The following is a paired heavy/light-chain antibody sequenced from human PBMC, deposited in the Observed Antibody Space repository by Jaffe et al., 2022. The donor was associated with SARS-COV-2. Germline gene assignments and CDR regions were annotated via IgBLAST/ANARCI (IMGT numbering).Light chain of an antibody. CDR1: TSNIGSNT. V-gene: IGLV1-44*01. J-gene: IGLJ1*01. Sequence: QSVLTQAPSASGTPGQRVTISCSGSTSNIGSNTVNWYQKLPGTAPKLLIYSDNQRPSGVPDRFSGSKSGTAASLAITGLQSEDEADYYCAARDDGLNGFVFGTGTKVTVL. CDR3: AARDDGLNGFV. CDR2: SDN.
Heavy chain of an antibody. V-gene: IGHV3-20*01. D-gene: IGHD3-10*01. CDR1: GFMFADHG. CDR2: INWNGGST. Sequence: EVQLVESGGGEERPGGSLRLSCAASGFMFADHGMSWVRQTPGKGLEWVSDINWNGGSTGYVDSVQGRFTISRDNAKNSLYLQMNSLRAEDTALYHCARVREESSMVRGVIVYYYYYMDVWGKGTTVTVSS. J-gene: IGHJ6*03. CDR3: ARVREESSMVRGVIVYYYYYMDV.